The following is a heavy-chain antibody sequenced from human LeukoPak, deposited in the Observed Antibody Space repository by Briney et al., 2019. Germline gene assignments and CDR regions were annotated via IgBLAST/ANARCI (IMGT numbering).Heavy chain of an antibody. CDR3: ARVYCSSTSCYMDKGLYYYYGMDV. CDR1: GFTFSSYS. CDR2: ISSSSSYI. V-gene: IGHV3-21*01. Sequence: GGSLRLSCAASGFTFSSYSMNWVRQAPGKGLEWVSSISSSSSYIYYADSVKGRFTISRDNAKNSLYLQMNSLRAEDTAVYYCARVYCSSTSCYMDKGLYYYYGMDVWGQGTTVTVSS. D-gene: IGHD2-2*02. J-gene: IGHJ6*02.